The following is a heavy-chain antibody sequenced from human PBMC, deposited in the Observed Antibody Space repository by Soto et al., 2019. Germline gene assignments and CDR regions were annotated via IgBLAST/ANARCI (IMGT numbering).Heavy chain of an antibody. Sequence: QLQLQESGSGLVKPSQTLSLTCAVSGDSISSGGYSWNWIRQPPGKGLEWIGYIYHSGGTDYNPSLKSRVTITVDSSNNQFSLKLSSVTAADTAVYYCARDSRSGYYLEYLGQGTLVTVSS. J-gene: IGHJ4*02. D-gene: IGHD3-22*01. CDR2: IYHSGGT. CDR1: GDSISSGGYS. V-gene: IGHV4-30-2*01. CDR3: ARDSRSGYYLEY.